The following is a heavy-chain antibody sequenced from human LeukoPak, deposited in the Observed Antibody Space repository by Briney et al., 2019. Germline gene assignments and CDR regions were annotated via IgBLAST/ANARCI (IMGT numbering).Heavy chain of an antibody. J-gene: IGHJ6*03. CDR1: GFTFSSFW. D-gene: IGHD6-13*01. V-gene: IGHV3-74*01. CDR2: LNTDGSDT. CDR3: ARSEYSSSWYGDYYYYYMDV. Sequence: GGSLRLSCAASGFTFSSFWMHWVRQAPGNGMVWVSRLNTDGSDTVYADSVKGRFTISRDNAKNTLYLQMNSLRAEDTAVNYCARSEYSSSWYGDYYYYYMDVWGKGTTVTVSS.